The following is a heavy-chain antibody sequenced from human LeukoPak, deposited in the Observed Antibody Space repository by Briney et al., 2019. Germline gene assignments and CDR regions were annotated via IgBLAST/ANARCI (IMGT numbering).Heavy chain of an antibody. V-gene: IGHV3-23*01. Sequence: HGGSLRLSCAASGFTFSSYAMSWVRQAPGKGLEWVSAISGSGGSTYYADSVKGRLTISRDNSKNTLYLQMNSLRAEDTAVYYCAKGRKLLWFGELVFGYWGQGTLVTVSS. J-gene: IGHJ4*02. CDR3: AKGRKLLWFGELVFGY. CDR1: GFTFSSYA. D-gene: IGHD3-10*01. CDR2: ISGSGGST.